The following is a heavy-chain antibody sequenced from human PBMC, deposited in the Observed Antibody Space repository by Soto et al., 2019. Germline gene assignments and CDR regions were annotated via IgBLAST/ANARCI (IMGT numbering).Heavy chain of an antibody. J-gene: IGHJ6*03. V-gene: IGHV3-7*01. CDR3: ARHDDYDFWSGYYPGQYYYYMDV. D-gene: IGHD3-3*01. Sequence: GGSLRLSCAASGFTFSSYWMSWVRQAPGKGLEWVANIKQDGSEKYYVDSVKGRFTISRGNAKNSLYLQMNSLRAEDTAVYYCARHDDYDFWSGYYPGQYYYYMDVWGKGTTVTV. CDR2: IKQDGSEK. CDR1: GFTFSSYW.